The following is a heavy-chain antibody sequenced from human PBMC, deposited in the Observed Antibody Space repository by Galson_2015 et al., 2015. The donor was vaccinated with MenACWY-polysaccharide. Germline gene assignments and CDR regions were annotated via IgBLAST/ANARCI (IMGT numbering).Heavy chain of an antibody. J-gene: IGHJ4*02. Sequence: SLRLSCAASGFTFSTYWMHWVRQAPGKGLVWVSRIKSDGSSTNYADSVKGRFTISRDIAKNTLYLQMNSLRAEDTALYYCARGYSAYDWGQGTLVTVSA. CDR3: ARGYSAYD. CDR1: GFTFSTYW. D-gene: IGHD5-12*01. V-gene: IGHV3-74*01. CDR2: IKSDGSST.